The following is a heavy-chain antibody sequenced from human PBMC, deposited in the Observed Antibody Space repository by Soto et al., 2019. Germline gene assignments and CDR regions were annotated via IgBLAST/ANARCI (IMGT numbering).Heavy chain of an antibody. CDR2: IWYDGSNK. J-gene: IGHJ2*01. CDR3: AREGREMRWYFDL. CDR1: GFTFSRYG. V-gene: IGHV3-33*01. Sequence: QVQLVESGGGVVQPGRSLRLSCAASGFTFSRYGMHWVRQAPGKGLEWVAVIWYDGSNKYYADSVKGRFTISRDNSKNTLYLQMNSLRAEDTAVYYCAREGREMRWYFDLWGRGTLVTVSS.